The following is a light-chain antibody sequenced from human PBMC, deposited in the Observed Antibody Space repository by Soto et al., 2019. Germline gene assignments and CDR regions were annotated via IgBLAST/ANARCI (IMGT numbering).Light chain of an antibody. CDR1: QVISSF. Sequence: IQLNQTPSSLSASVGDRVTITCRASQVISSFLAWYQQKPGKAPKLLIYAASSLQSGVPSRFSGSGFGTDFTLTITSLQPEDFATYYCQQLNSFPITFGQGTRLEIK. J-gene: IGKJ5*01. CDR3: QQLNSFPIT. V-gene: IGKV1-9*01. CDR2: AAS.